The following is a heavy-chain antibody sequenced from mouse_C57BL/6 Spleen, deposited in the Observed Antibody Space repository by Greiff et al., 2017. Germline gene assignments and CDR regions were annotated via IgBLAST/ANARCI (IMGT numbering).Heavy chain of an antibody. CDR3: SRYAYYDYDVFAY. J-gene: IGHJ3*01. Sequence: QVQLQQPGAELVKPGASVKLSCKASGYTFTSYWMHWVKQRPGQGLEWIGMIHPNSGSTNYNENFKSKATLTVDKSSSTAYMQLSSLTSEDSAVYYCSRYAYYDYDVFAYWGQGTLVTVSA. D-gene: IGHD2-4*01. V-gene: IGHV1-64*01. CDR1: GYTFTSYW. CDR2: IHPNSGST.